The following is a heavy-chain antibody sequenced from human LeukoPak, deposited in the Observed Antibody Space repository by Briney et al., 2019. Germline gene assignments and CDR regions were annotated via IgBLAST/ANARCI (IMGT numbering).Heavy chain of an antibody. CDR3: ARGRGDRGFYYYYVDV. J-gene: IGHJ6*03. CDR2: LSYSGTT. V-gene: IGHV4-59*01. CDR1: GDSIRAYY. D-gene: IGHD2-21*02. Sequence: KPSETLSLTCTVSGDSIRAYYWSWFRQPPGKGLEWIGYLSYSGTTNYNPSLESRVTISEDTSKQVFSLHLNSVTAADTAMYYCARGRGDRGFYYYYVDVWGTGTAVTLSS.